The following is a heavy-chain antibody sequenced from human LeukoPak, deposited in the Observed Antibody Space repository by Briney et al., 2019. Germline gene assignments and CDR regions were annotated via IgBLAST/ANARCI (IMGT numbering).Heavy chain of an antibody. CDR2: IYYSGST. CDR1: GGSFSGYY. V-gene: IGHV4-39*01. CDR3: ARQGPSGHYDFWSGYYWYYYDY. Sequence: PSETLSLTCAVYGGSFSGYYWGWIRQPPGKGLEWIGSIYYSGSTYHNPSLKSRVTISVDTSKNQFSLKLSSVTAADTAVYYCARQGPSGHYDFWSGYYWYYYDYWGQGTLVTVSS. D-gene: IGHD3-3*01. J-gene: IGHJ4*02.